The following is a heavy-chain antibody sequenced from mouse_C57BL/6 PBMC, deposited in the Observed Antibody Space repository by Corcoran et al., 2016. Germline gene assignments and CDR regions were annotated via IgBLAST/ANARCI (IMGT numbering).Heavy chain of an antibody. V-gene: IGHV1-76*01. D-gene: IGHD2-4*01. J-gene: IGHJ3*01. Sequence: QVQLKQSGAELVRPGASVKLSCKASGYTFTDYYINWVKQRPGQGLEGIVRIYPGSGNTYSNEKCKGKATLTAEKTSSTAYMQLSSLTSEDSAVDFFARSHYDYHGGFDYWGQGTLVTVSA. CDR3: ARSHYDYHGGFDY. CDR1: GYTFTDYY. CDR2: IYPGSGNT.